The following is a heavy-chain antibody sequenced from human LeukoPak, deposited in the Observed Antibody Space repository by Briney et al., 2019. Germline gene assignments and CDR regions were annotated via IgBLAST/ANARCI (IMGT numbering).Heavy chain of an antibody. CDR1: PFTFSGYW. D-gene: IGHD6-19*01. J-gene: IGHJ5*01. CDR2: INSDGYSI. V-gene: IGHV3-74*03. Sequence: GGSLRLSCTASPFTFSGYWMHWVRQAPGKGLVWVSRINSDGYSITYADSVKGRFTISRDYAKNTLYLQMNSLIVEDTAVYFCARAGYSSGFDSWGQGTLVTVSS. CDR3: ARAGYSSGFDS.